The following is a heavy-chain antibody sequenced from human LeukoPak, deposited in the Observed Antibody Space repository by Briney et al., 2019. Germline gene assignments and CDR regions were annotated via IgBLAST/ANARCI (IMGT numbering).Heavy chain of an antibody. Sequence: SETLSLTCTVSGGSISSYYWSWIRQPPGKGLEWIGYIYTSGSTNYNPSLKSRVTISVDTSKNQFSLKLSSVTAADTAVYYCARRGYRDYYYMDVWGTGTTVTVSS. CDR2: IYTSGST. J-gene: IGHJ6*03. CDR1: GGSISSYY. CDR3: ARRGYRDYYYMDV. D-gene: IGHD5-18*01. V-gene: IGHV4-4*09.